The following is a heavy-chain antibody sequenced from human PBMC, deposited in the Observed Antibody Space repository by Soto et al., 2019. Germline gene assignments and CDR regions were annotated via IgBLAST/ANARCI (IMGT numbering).Heavy chain of an antibody. CDR3: ARDLSYYDSSGNVFDI. CDR2: ISYDEVTK. Sequence: LRLSCAASGFTFRAYAPHWVRQTPGKGLEWVAVISYDEVTKYYADSVKGRFTISRDNSKNTLYLQMNNLGTEDTAVYYCARDLSYYDSSGNVFDIWGQGTKVTVSS. J-gene: IGHJ3*02. V-gene: IGHV3-30-3*01. CDR1: GFTFRAYA. D-gene: IGHD3-22*01.